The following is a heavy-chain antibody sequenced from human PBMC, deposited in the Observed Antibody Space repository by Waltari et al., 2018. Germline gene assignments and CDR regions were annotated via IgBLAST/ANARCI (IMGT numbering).Heavy chain of an antibody. CDR1: GVSLSSSSYY. J-gene: IGHJ5*02. V-gene: IGHV4-39*07. CDR3: AREYSSSYWFDP. D-gene: IGHD6-6*01. CDR2: IYYSGST. Sequence: QLQLQESGPGLVKPSETLSLTCTVSGVSLSSSSYYWGWIRQPPGKGLEWIGSIYYSGSTYYNPSLKSRVTISVDTSKNQFSLKLSSVTAADTAVYYCAREYSSSYWFDPWGQGTLVTVSS.